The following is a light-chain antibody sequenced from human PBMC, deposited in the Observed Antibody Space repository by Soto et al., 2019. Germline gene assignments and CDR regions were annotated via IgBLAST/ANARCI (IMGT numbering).Light chain of an antibody. CDR2: EDN. V-gene: IGLV6-57*03. CDR1: SGSIASNY. CDR3: QSYDSNKAV. J-gene: IGLJ7*01. Sequence: NFMLTQPHSVSESPGKTVTISCTRSSGSIASNYVQWYQQRPGSAPTTVIYEDNQRPSGVPDRFSGSIDSSSSSASLTISGRKTEDEADYCCQSYDSNKAVFAGGTQLTVL.